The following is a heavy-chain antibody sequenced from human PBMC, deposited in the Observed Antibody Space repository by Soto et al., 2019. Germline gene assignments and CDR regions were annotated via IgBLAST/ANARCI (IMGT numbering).Heavy chain of an antibody. CDR2: IYATGTT. Sequence: QVQLQESGPGLVKPSETLSLTCTVSGASISGFYWSWIRKSAGKGLEWIGRIYATGTTDYNPSLKSRVMMSVDTSKKKFSLELRSVTAADTSVYYCVKDGTKTLRDWFDPWGHGISVTVSS. CDR3: VKDGTKTLRDWFDP. D-gene: IGHD1-1*01. V-gene: IGHV4-4*07. CDR1: GASISGFY. J-gene: IGHJ5*02.